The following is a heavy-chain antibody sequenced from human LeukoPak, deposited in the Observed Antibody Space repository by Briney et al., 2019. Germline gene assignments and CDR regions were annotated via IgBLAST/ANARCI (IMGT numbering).Heavy chain of an antibody. CDR1: GYTFTSYG. V-gene: IGHV1-2*02. CDR3: ASSDGYDYPYYFDY. Sequence: ASVKVSCKASGYTFTSYGISWVRQAPGQGLEWMGWINPNSGGTNYAQKFQGRVTMTRDTSISTAYMELSRLRSDDTAVYYCASSDGYDYPYYFDYWGQGTLVTVSS. D-gene: IGHD5-12*01. CDR2: INPNSGGT. J-gene: IGHJ4*02.